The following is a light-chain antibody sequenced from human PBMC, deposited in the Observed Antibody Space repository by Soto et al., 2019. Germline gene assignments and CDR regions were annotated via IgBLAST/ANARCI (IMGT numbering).Light chain of an antibody. J-gene: IGKJ5*01. CDR2: GVS. Sequence: EIVLTQSPGTLSLSPGERATLSCRASQSVSTRYLAWYQQKPGQAPRLLIHGVSSRATGIPDRFSGSGSGTDFTLTISRLESEDFAVYYCQQYGSSPRITFGQGTRLEI. CDR3: QQYGSSPRIT. V-gene: IGKV3-20*01. CDR1: QSVSTRY.